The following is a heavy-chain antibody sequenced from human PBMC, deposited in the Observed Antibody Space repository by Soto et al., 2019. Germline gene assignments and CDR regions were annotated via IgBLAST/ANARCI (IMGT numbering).Heavy chain of an antibody. CDR2: IIPIFGTA. D-gene: IGHD3-22*01. Sequence: QVQLVQSGAEVKKPGSSVKVSCKASGGTFSSHGISWVRQAPGQGLEWMGGIIPIFGTANYAQKFQGRVTMTADESTSIAYMELSSLISEYTAVYYCGRPGATSGYYRGFDYWGQGTLVTVSS. CDR3: GRPGATSGYYRGFDY. CDR1: GGTFSSHG. J-gene: IGHJ4*02. V-gene: IGHV1-69*12.